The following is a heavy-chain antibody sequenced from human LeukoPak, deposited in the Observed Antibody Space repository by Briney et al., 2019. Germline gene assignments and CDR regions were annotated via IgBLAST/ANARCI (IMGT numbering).Heavy chain of an antibody. CDR3: ARAPRHMVTTKYNAFDI. J-gene: IGHJ3*02. CDR1: GYTFIDYG. Sequence: GASVNVSCKTSGYTFIDYGFSWVRQAPGQGREWMGWISPYNGNTRYAQKFQDRVTMTTDTSAGTAYMELRSLRSDDTAVYYCARAPRHMVTTKYNAFDIWGQGTMVPVSS. V-gene: IGHV1-18*01. CDR2: ISPYNGNT. D-gene: IGHD4-17*01.